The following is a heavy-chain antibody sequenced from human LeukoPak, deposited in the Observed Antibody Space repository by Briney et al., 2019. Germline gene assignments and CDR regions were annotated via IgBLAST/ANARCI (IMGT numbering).Heavy chain of an antibody. V-gene: IGHV4-59*12. CDR3: ARGLNGDYYYYYGMDV. J-gene: IGHJ6*02. CDR1: GGSISSNY. D-gene: IGHD4-17*01. Sequence: SETLSLTCTVSGGSISSNYWSWIRQPPGKGLEWIGYFYYSGSSDYNPSLRSRLTISLDRSKNQFSLKLSSVTAADTAVYYCARGLNGDYYYYYGMDVWGQGTTVTVSS. CDR2: FYYSGSS.